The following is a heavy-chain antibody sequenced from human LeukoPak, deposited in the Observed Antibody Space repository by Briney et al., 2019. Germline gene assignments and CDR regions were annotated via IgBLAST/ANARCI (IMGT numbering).Heavy chain of an antibody. J-gene: IGHJ6*02. CDR3: ARGRHYGPYYYYYGMDV. D-gene: IGHD3-10*01. CDR1: GGSISSGGYY. V-gene: IGHV4-31*03. CDR2: IYYSGST. Sequence: PSETLSLTCTVSGGSISSGGYYWSWIRQHPGKGLEWIGYIYYSGSTYYNPSLKSRVTISVDTSKNQFSLKLSSVTAADTAVYYCARGRHYGPYYYYYGMDVWGQGTTVTVSS.